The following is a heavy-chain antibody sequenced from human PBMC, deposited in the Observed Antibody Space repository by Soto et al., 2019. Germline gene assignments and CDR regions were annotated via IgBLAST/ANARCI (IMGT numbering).Heavy chain of an antibody. Sequence: GGSLRLSCGASGFTVSSNYMSWVRQAPGKGLEWVSVIYSGGSTYYADSVKARFTISRDTSKNTLYLQMNSLRAEDTSEYSCARDLKYQLLSEGDAFDIWGQGTMVTVSS. D-gene: IGHD2-2*01. CDR3: ARDLKYQLLSEGDAFDI. CDR1: GFTVSSNY. V-gene: IGHV3-66*01. CDR2: IYSGGST. J-gene: IGHJ3*02.